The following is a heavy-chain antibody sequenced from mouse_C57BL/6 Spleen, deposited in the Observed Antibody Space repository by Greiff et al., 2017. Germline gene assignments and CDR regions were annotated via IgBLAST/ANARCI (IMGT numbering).Heavy chain of an antibody. CDR3: AREGDSSGYGYYCDY. D-gene: IGHD3-2*02. CDR1: GYAFSSSW. CDR2: IYPGDGDT. Sequence: VQLQQSGPELVKPGASVKISCKASGYAFSSSWLNWVKQRPGKGLEWIGRIYPGDGDTNYNGKFKGKATLTADKSSSTSYMQLSRRTSEDSAVYFCAREGDSSGYGYYCDYGGQGTTLTVSS. J-gene: IGHJ2*01. V-gene: IGHV1-82*01.